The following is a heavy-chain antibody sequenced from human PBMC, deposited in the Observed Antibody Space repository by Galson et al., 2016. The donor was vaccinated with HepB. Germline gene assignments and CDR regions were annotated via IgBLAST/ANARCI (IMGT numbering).Heavy chain of an antibody. CDR3: ARGGYYYDSSGYYSVAPRPEFDY. CDR1: GYTFTSYG. CDR2: ISAYNGNT. Sequence: SVKVSCKASGYTFTSYGISWVRQAPGQGLEWMGWISAYNGNTNYAQKLQGRVTMTTDTSTSTAYMELRSLRSDDTAVYYCARGGYYYDSSGYYSVAPRPEFDYRGQGTLVTVSS. J-gene: IGHJ4*02. V-gene: IGHV1-18*04. D-gene: IGHD3-22*01.